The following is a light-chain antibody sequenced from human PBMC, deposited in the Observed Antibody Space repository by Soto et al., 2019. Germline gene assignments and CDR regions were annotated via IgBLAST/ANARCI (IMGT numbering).Light chain of an antibody. CDR1: SSNIGNNY. V-gene: IGLV1-51*01. CDR2: DNH. Sequence: QSVLTQPPSVSATPGQKVTISCSGSSSNIGNNYVSWYQQFPGAAPKLLIYDNHWRPSGIPDRFSASKSGTSATLGITGLQTGDEADYYCATWDSSLSAVVVGGGTKLTVL. J-gene: IGLJ2*01. CDR3: ATWDSSLSAVV.